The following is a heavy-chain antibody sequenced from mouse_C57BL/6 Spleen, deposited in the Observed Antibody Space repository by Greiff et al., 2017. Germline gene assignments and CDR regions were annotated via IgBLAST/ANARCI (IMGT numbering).Heavy chain of an antibody. CDR3: ARYGTVVRYYFDY. Sequence: QVQLQQPGAELVKPGASVKLSCKASGYTFTSYWMHWVKQRPGQGLEWIGMIHPNSGSTNYNEKFKSKATLTVDKSSSTAYMQLSRLTSEDSAVYYCARYGTVVRYYFDYWGQGTTLTVSS. V-gene: IGHV1-64*01. D-gene: IGHD1-1*01. J-gene: IGHJ2*01. CDR1: GYTFTSYW. CDR2: IHPNSGST.